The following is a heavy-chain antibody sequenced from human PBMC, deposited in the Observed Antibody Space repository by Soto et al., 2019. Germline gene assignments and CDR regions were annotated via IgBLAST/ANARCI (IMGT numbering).Heavy chain of an antibody. CDR1: GGSISSGDYY. J-gene: IGHJ5*02. CDR3: ARSYFWGVFNGSAP. D-gene: IGHD3-3*01. V-gene: IGHV4-30-4*01. CDR2: IYYSGST. Sequence: SETLSLTCTVSGGSISSGDYYWSWIRQPPGKGLEWIGYIYYSGSTYYNPSLKSRVTISVDTSKNQFSLKLSSVTAADTAVYYCARSYFWGVFNGSAPWGKGTLVTVS.